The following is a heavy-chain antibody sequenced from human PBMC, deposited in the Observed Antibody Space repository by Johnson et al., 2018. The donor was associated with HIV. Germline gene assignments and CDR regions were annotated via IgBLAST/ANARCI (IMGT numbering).Heavy chain of an antibody. Sequence: QEKLVESGGGVVQPGGSLRLSCAASGFNFNTCGMHLVRQAPGKGLEWVAFERYNEVNKFYADSVKGRLTISRDNSKNTLYLQMNSLRAEDTAVYYCAIQRSGGKGGGAFDIWGQGTMVTVSS. CDR2: ERYNEVNK. CDR1: GFNFNTCG. CDR3: AIQRSGGKGGGAFDI. J-gene: IGHJ3*02. D-gene: IGHD2-15*01. V-gene: IGHV3-30*02.